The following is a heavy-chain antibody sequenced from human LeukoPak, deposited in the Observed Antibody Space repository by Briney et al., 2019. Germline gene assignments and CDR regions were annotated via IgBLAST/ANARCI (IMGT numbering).Heavy chain of an antibody. Sequence: AASVKVSCKASGYTFTSYGISWVRQAPGQGLEWMGWISAYNGNTNYAQKLQGRVTMTTDTSTSTAYMELRSLRSDDTAVYYCARAQNWNYPYYYYMDVWGKGTTVTVSS. CDR2: ISAYNGNT. CDR1: GYTFTSYG. CDR3: ARAQNWNYPYYYYMDV. V-gene: IGHV1-18*01. J-gene: IGHJ6*03. D-gene: IGHD1-7*01.